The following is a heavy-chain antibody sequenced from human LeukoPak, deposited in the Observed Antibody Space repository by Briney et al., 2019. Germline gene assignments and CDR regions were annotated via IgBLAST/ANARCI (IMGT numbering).Heavy chain of an antibody. CDR3: AREGAAAGAGGGWFEP. D-gene: IGHD6-13*01. CDR2: ISYDGSNK. J-gene: IGHJ5*02. CDR1: GFTFSSYA. V-gene: IGHV3-30-3*01. Sequence: GSLRLSCAASGFTFSSYAIHWVRQAPGKGLEWVAVISYDGSNKYYADSVKGRFTISRDNSKNTLYLQMNSLRAEDTAVYYCAREGAAAGAGGGWFEPWGQGTLVTVSA.